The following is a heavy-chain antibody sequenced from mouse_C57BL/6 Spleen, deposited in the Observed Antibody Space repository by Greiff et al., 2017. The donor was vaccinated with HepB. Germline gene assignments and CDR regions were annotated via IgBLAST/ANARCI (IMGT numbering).Heavy chain of an antibody. CDR1: GYSITSGYY. V-gene: IGHV3-6*01. CDR2: ISYDGSN. J-gene: IGHJ3*01. CDR3: ANYYGSSTGFFAY. Sequence: EVQVVESGPGLVKPSQSLSLTCSVTGYSITSGYYWNWIRQFPGNKLEWMGYISYDGSNNYNPSLKNRISITRDTSKNQFFLKLNSVTTEDTATYYCANYYGSSTGFFAYWGQGTLVTVSA. D-gene: IGHD1-1*01.